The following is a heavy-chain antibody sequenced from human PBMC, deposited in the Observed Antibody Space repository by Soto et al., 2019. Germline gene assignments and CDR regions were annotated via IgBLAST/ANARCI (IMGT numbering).Heavy chain of an antibody. V-gene: IGHV1-18*01. CDR3: ARGLHNWNDPSDAFDI. D-gene: IGHD1-20*01. CDR2: ISAYNGNT. J-gene: IGHJ3*02. CDR1: GYTFTSYG. Sequence: ASVKVSCKASGYTFTSYGISWVRQAPGQGLERKGWISAYNGNTNYAQKLQGRVTMTTDTSTSTAYMEMRSLRSDDTAVYYCARGLHNWNDPSDAFDIWGQGTMVTVSS.